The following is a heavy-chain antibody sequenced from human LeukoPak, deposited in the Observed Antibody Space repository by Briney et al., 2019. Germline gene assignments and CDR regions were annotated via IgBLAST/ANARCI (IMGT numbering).Heavy chain of an antibody. J-gene: IGHJ4*02. Sequence: GRSLRPSCAASGFTFSSYGMHWVRQAPGKGLEWVAVIWYDGSNKYYADSVKGRFTISRDNSKNTLYLQMNSLRAEDTAVYYCAKDTRGSGNYWGQGTLVTVSS. V-gene: IGHV3-33*06. CDR1: GFTFSSYG. CDR3: AKDTRGSGNY. D-gene: IGHD3-10*01. CDR2: IWYDGSNK.